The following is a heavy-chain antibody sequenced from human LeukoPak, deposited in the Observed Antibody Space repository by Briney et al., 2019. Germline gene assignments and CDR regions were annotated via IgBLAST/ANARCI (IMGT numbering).Heavy chain of an antibody. V-gene: IGHV4-59*01. CDR3: ARANWNYFWD. J-gene: IGHJ4*02. CDR1: GGSISSYY. CDR2: IYYSGST. Sequence: SETLSLTCTVSGGSISSYYWIWIRQPPGKGLEWIGYIYYSGSTNYNPSLKSRVTISVDTSKNQFSLKLSSVTAADTAVYYCARANWNYFWDWGQGTLVTVSS. D-gene: IGHD1-7*01.